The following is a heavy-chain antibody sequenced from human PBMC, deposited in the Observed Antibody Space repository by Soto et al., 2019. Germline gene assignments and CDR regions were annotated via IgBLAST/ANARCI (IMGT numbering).Heavy chain of an antibody. D-gene: IGHD2-15*01. CDR3: ARDGGNICSGGSCYFQAPDY. J-gene: IGHJ4*01. Sequence: EVQLLESGGGSVQPGGSLRLSCSASGFTFSNYAMSWVRQAPGKGLEWVASISGSGRSTNYADSVKGRFTISRDNSKNTLAVQMSSLRAEDTAVYYCARDGGNICSGGSCYFQAPDYWGHGTLVTVSP. CDR1: GFTFSNYA. V-gene: IGHV3-23*01. CDR2: ISGSGRST.